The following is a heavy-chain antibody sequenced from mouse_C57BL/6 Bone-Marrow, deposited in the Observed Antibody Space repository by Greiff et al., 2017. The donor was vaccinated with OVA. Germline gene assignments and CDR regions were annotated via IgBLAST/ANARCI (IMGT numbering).Heavy chain of an antibody. CDR1: GFTFSSYG. CDR2: ISSGGSYT. Sequence: EVKVVESGGDLVKPGGSLKLSCAASGFTFSSYGMSWVRQTPDKRLEWVATISSGGSYTYYPDSVKGRFTISRDNAKNTLYLQMSSLKSEDTAMYYCARHEAVYFDYWGQGTTLTVSS. J-gene: IGHJ2*01. V-gene: IGHV5-6*01. CDR3: ARHEAVYFDY.